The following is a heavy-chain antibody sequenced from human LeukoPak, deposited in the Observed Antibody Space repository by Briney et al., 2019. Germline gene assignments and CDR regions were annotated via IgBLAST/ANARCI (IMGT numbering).Heavy chain of an antibody. D-gene: IGHD1-26*01. Sequence: GGSLRLSCAASGFNFNNYWMSWLRQAPGKGLEWVANIKDDGSEEYYVDSVKSRFTIVRDNAYNSLYLQMNSLRVEDTAIYFCARSTRRYSGDYWGQGTLVSVSS. J-gene: IGHJ4*02. V-gene: IGHV3-7*03. CDR1: GFNFNNYW. CDR2: IKDDGSEE. CDR3: ARSTRRYSGDY.